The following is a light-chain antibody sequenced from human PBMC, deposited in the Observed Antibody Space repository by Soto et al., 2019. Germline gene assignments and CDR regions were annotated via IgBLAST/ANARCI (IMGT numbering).Light chain of an antibody. CDR3: QRYDGAPKA. Sequence: DFQMTQSPSSLSASVGDRVTITCRASRGINNNLASYQQKPGKVPQLLIYAASTLQTGVPSRFSGSGYGADFTLTITSLQPDDVATYYCQRYDGAPKAFGQGTKVEIK. CDR1: RGINNN. J-gene: IGKJ1*01. CDR2: AAS. V-gene: IGKV1-27*01.